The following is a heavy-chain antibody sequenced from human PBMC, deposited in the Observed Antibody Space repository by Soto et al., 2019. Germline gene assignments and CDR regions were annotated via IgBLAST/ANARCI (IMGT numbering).Heavy chain of an antibody. CDR2: IHPSGDT. Sequence: QVQLQESGPGLVKPSGTLSLTCAVSGDSISNGDWWSWVRQPPGKGLEWIGAIHPSGDTNYNPSLKSRLTISVDNFKNLFSLKLSSVTAAHTAVYYCARQQFYYDSSGSLFDYWGQGTLVTVSS. CDR1: GDSISNGDW. D-gene: IGHD3-22*01. V-gene: IGHV4-4*02. J-gene: IGHJ4*02. CDR3: ARQQFYYDSSGSLFDY.